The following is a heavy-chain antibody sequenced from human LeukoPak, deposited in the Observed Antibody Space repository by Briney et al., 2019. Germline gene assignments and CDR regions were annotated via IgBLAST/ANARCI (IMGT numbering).Heavy chain of an antibody. CDR2: ISSSGSTI. CDR3: ARWILGNWFDP. D-gene: IGHD5-12*01. Sequence: GGSLRLSCAASGFTFSSYEMNWVRQAPGKGLEWVSYISSSGSTIYYADSVKGRFTISRDNAKNSLYLQMNSLRAEDTAVYYCARWILGNWFDPWGQGTLVTVSS. CDR1: GFTFSSYE. V-gene: IGHV3-48*03. J-gene: IGHJ5*02.